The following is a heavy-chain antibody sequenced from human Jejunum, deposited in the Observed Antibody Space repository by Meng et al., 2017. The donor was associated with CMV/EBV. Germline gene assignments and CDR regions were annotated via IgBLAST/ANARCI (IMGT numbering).Heavy chain of an antibody. D-gene: IGHD5-12*01. J-gene: IGHJ4*02. CDR3: VRVVATEDY. V-gene: IGHV3-7*01. Sequence: LRLSCGVSGFSISTYWMGWVRQAPGKEPEWVANIKKDATEMYYADSVKGRFSISRDNGKNSLYLQMNSLRVDDTAVYYCVRVVATEDYWGQGTLVTVSS. CDR2: IKKDATEM. CDR1: GFSISTYW.